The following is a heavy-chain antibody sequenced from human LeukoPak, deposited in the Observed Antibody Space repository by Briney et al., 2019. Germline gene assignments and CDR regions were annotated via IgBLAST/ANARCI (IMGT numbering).Heavy chain of an antibody. CDR1: GGSISSSSYY. Sequence: SETLTLTCTVSGGSISSSSYYWGWIRQPPGKGLEWIGSIYYSGSTYYNPSLKSRVTISVDTSKNQFSLKLSSVTAADTAVYYCARLGLRVGASNWFDPSGQGTLATVSS. D-gene: IGHD1-26*01. V-gene: IGHV4-39*01. CDR2: IYYSGST. CDR3: ARLGLRVGASNWFDP. J-gene: IGHJ5*02.